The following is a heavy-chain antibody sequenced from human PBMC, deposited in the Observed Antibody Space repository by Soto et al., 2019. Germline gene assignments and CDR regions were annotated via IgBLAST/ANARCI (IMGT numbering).Heavy chain of an antibody. CDR3: ARVATVTTEYYYYYYGMDV. Sequence: QVQLVQSGAVVKKPGASVKVSCKASGYTFTSYDINWVRQATGQGLEWMGWMNPNSGNTGYAQKFQGRVTMTRNTSISTAYMELSSLRSEDTAVYYCARVATVTTEYYYYYYGMDVWGQGTTVTVSS. V-gene: IGHV1-8*01. J-gene: IGHJ6*02. CDR2: MNPNSGNT. CDR1: GYTFTSYD. D-gene: IGHD4-17*01.